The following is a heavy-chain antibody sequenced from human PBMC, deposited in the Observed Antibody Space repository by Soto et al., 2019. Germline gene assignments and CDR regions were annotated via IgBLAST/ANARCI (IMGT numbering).Heavy chain of an antibody. Sequence: PGGSLRLSCAASGFTFSSYAMSWVRQAPGKGLEWVSAISGSGGSTYYADSVKGRFTISRDNSKNTLYLQMNSLRAEDTAVYYCAKRCTYSSSWHHSAFDYWGQGTLVTVSS. D-gene: IGHD6-13*01. V-gene: IGHV3-23*01. J-gene: IGHJ4*02. CDR1: GFTFSSYA. CDR3: AKRCTYSSSWHHSAFDY. CDR2: ISGSGGST.